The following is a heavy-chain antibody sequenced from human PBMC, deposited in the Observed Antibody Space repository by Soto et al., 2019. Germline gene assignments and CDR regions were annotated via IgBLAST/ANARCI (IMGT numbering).Heavy chain of an antibody. CDR2: IYYSGST. Sequence: SETLSLTCTVSGGSISSYYWSWIRQPPGKGLEWIGYIYYSGSTNYNPSLKSRVTISVDTSKNQFSLKLSSVTAADTAVYYCARSGYYDSSGYYDAFDIWGQGTMVTVSS. V-gene: IGHV4-59*01. CDR3: ARSGYYDSSGYYDAFDI. J-gene: IGHJ3*02. D-gene: IGHD3-22*01. CDR1: GGSISSYY.